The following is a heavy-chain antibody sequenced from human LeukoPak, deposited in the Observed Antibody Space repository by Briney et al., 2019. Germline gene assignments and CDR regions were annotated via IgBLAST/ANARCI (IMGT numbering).Heavy chain of an antibody. D-gene: IGHD2-15*01. CDR2: ISSSSSTI. CDR3: ARGGIGAFDI. J-gene: IGHJ3*02. CDR1: GFTFSSYG. V-gene: IGHV3-48*01. Sequence: GGSLRLSCAASGFTFSSYGMHWVRQAPGKGLEWVSYISSSSSTIYYADSVKGRFTISRDNAKNSLYLQMNSLRAEDTAVYYCARGGIGAFDIWGQGTMVTVSS.